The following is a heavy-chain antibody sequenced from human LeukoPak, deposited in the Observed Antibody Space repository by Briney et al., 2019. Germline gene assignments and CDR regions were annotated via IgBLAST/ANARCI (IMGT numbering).Heavy chain of an antibody. J-gene: IGHJ4*02. CDR1: GFTFDDYG. Sequence: GGSLRLSCAASGFTFDDYGMSWVRQAPGKGLEWVSGINWNGGSTGYADSVKGRFTISRDNAKNSLYLQMNSLRAEDTAVYYCAKTQDSGMAVAGVEYWGQGTQVTVSS. D-gene: IGHD6-19*01. CDR2: INWNGGST. CDR3: AKTQDSGMAVAGVEY. V-gene: IGHV3-20*04.